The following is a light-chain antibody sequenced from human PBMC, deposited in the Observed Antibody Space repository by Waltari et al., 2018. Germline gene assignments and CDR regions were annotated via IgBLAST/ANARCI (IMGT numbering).Light chain of an antibody. Sequence: EIVMTQSPATLSVSPGESATLSCRASQSVSRNLAWYHQKPGQAPRLLIFGASTRATGIPDRFSGNGSGTDFTLTISSLQSEDFAVYYCQQYDNWPPYTFGQGTKLEIK. J-gene: IGKJ2*01. CDR2: GAS. V-gene: IGKV3-15*01. CDR1: QSVSRN. CDR3: QQYDNWPPYT.